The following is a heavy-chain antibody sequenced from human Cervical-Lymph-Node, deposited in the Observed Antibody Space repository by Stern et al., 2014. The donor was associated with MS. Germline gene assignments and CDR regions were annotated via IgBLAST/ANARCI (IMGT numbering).Heavy chain of an antibody. CDR1: GGTFTSYS. CDR2: ISPMVAIP. J-gene: IGHJ5*02. Sequence: HLVPSGAAVKKPGSSVKVSCPASGGTFTSYSISRVRQAPGQGLQRMGRISPMVAIPNYAQKFRGRVRIIADESTSTVSMELSSLRSEDTAVYYCARHRYSRSPGEFDPWGQGTLVTGSS. D-gene: IGHD6-6*01. CDR3: ARHRYSRSPGEFDP. V-gene: IGHV1-69*02.